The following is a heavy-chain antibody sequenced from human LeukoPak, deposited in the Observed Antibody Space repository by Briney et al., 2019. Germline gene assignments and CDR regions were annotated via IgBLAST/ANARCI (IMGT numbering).Heavy chain of an antibody. D-gene: IGHD1-26*01. V-gene: IGHV1-2*02. Sequence: ASVKVSCKSSGYTFTDYLIHWVRQAPGQGLQWMGWINPNSGGTKNAHDLQGRVTMTRDTSISTAYMELSSLRSEDTAVYYCARSYSGSYYAESGVDYWGQGTLVTVSS. CDR3: ARSYSGSYYAESGVDY. CDR2: INPNSGGT. CDR1: GYTFTDYL. J-gene: IGHJ4*02.